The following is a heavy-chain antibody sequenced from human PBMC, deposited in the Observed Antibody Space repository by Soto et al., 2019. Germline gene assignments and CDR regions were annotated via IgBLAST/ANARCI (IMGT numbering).Heavy chain of an antibody. V-gene: IGHV4-34*01. J-gene: IGHJ6*02. CDR1: GGPFSGYY. Sequence: QVQLQQWGAGLLKPSETLSLTSAVYGGPFSGYYWTWIRQPPGKGLEWIGEINHSGTINLNPSLKSRLTISLDTSKKHFSLKLSSVTDADTAAYYCARADRTLVTSYSLDVWGQGTTVTVSS. CDR3: ARADRTLVTSYSLDV. CDR2: INHSGTI. D-gene: IGHD2-21*02.